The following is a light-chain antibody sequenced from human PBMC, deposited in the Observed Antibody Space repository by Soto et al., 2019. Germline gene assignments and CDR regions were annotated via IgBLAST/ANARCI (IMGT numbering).Light chain of an antibody. J-gene: IGKJ3*01. V-gene: IGKV3-15*01. CDR3: QQYNNWPFT. CDR2: GAS. CDR1: QSVSSN. Sequence: EIVMTQSPATLSVSPGERATLSCRASQSVSSNLAWYQQKPGQAPRLLIYGASTRATGIPARFSGSGSGTEFTLTIGSLHSEDFAVYYCQQYNNWPFTFGPGTKVDIK.